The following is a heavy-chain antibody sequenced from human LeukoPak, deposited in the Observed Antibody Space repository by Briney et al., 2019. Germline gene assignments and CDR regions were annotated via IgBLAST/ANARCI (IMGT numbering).Heavy chain of an antibody. CDR3: ARDPGGWYFDL. CDR1: GFTVSSNY. J-gene: IGHJ2*01. Sequence: GGSLRLSCAASGFTVSSNYMSWVRQAPGEGLEWVSVIYSGGSTYYADSVKDRFTISRDNSKNTLYLQMNSLRAEDTAVYYCARDPGGWYFDLWGRGTLVTVSS. D-gene: IGHD3-16*01. V-gene: IGHV3-53*01. CDR2: IYSGGST.